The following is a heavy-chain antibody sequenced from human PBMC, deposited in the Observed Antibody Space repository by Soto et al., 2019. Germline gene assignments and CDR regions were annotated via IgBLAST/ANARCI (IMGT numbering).Heavy chain of an antibody. CDR2: IDHSGST. V-gene: IGHV4-34*01. Sequence: SETLSLTCGVFGSLGGYYWNWIRQTPGKGLEWIAKIDHSGSTKYNPSLESRVSLSLDTSKKEVSLNLRSVADADTAVYYCARAYDYRDPRDALDTWGHGTMVTVSS. CDR3: ARAYDYRDPRDALDT. CDR1: GSLGGYY. D-gene: IGHD4-17*01. J-gene: IGHJ3*02.